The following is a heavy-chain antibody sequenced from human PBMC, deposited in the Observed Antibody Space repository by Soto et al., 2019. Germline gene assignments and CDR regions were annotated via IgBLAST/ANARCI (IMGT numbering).Heavy chain of an antibody. V-gene: IGHV3-48*03. Sequence: GGSLRLSCEVSGFTFRSYEMHWVRQAPGKGLEWLSYISSSSDFIYYSESVKGRFTISRDNANNSLYLQMNSLRAADTAIYYCARGANGTDRLDHWGQGAPVTVSS. CDR2: ISSSSDFI. CDR3: ARGANGTDRLDH. D-gene: IGHD5-12*01. J-gene: IGHJ5*02. CDR1: GFTFRSYE.